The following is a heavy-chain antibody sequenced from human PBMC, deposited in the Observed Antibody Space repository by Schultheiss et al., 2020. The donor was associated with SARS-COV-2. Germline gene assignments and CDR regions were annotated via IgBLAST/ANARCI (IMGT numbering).Heavy chain of an antibody. CDR3: ARVTVTRIRYYYGMDV. Sequence: ASVKVSCKASGYTFTGYYMHWVRQAPGQGLEWMGWINPNSGGTNYAQKFQGWVTMTRDTSISTAYMELSRLRSDDTAVYYCARVTVTRIRYYYGMDVWGQGTTVTVSS. D-gene: IGHD1-14*01. V-gene: IGHV1-2*04. J-gene: IGHJ6*02. CDR1: GYTFTGYY. CDR2: INPNSGGT.